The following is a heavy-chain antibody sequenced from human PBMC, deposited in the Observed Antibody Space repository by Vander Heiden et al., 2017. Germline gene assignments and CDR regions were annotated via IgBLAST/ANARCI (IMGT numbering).Heavy chain of an antibody. Sequence: EVQLVESGGGLVKPGGSLRLSCAASGFTFTTDGINWVRQAPGKGLEWVSSINSNSISIYYADSVKGRFTISRDNAKSSLYLQMNSLRAEDTAVYYCARARYYYDSSAFFDYWGRGALVTVSS. CDR2: INSNSISI. J-gene: IGHJ4*02. CDR3: ARARYYYDSSAFFDY. V-gene: IGHV3-21*01. D-gene: IGHD3-22*01. CDR1: GFTFTTDG.